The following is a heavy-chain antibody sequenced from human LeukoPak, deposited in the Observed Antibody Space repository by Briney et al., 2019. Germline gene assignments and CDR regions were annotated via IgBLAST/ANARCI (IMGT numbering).Heavy chain of an antibody. J-gene: IGHJ3*02. CDR3: ARGRVYYYDSSGYLLDAFDI. CDR1: GGSISSGGYY. V-gene: IGHV4-31*03. Sequence: PSQTLSLTCTVSGGSISSGGYYWSWIRQHPGKGLEWIGYIYYSGSTYHNPSLKSRVTISVDTSKNQFSLKLSSVTAADTAVYYCARGRVYYYDSSGYLLDAFDIWGQGTMVTVSS. CDR2: IYYSGST. D-gene: IGHD3-22*01.